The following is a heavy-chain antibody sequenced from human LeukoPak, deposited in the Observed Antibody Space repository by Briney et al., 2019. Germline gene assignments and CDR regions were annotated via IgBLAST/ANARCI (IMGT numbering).Heavy chain of an antibody. CDR2: IYSSGNT. D-gene: IGHD2-2*01. J-gene: IGHJ3*02. V-gene: IGHV4-39*01. CDR3: ARQGYCSSTSCYGDAFDI. CDR1: GGSISSSGYF. Sequence: SETLSLTCTVSGGSISSSGYFWGWIRQPPGKGLEWIGNIYSSGNTYYNPSLKSRVTISVDTSKNQFSLKLSSVTAADTAVYYCARQGYCSSTSCYGDAFDIWGQGTMVTVSS.